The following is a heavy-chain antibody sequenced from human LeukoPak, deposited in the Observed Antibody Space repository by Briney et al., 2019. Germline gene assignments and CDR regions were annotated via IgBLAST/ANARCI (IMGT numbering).Heavy chain of an antibody. CDR3: AKTGSRGGTFRPSYYYYYMDV. V-gene: IGHV3-30*02. CDR1: GFTFSNHG. CDR2: IRYDGITK. Sequence: TGGSLRLSCTASGFTFSNHGMHWVRQAPGKGLEWVAFIRYDGITKYYADSVKGRFTISRDNSKNTLYLQMNSLRPEDTAVYYCAKTGSRGGTFRPSYYYYYMDVWGEGTTVTISS. D-gene: IGHD3-9*01. J-gene: IGHJ6*03.